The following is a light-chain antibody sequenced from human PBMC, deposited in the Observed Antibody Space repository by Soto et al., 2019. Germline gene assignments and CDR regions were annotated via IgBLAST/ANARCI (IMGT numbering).Light chain of an antibody. J-gene: IGKJ5*01. CDR3: QQRSNWLIT. CDR1: QGISNY. V-gene: IGKV3D-11*01. CDR2: DAS. Sequence: TQSPSSLSASVGDRFTITCLASQGISNYLAWYQQKRGQAPRLLIYDASNRATGIPARFSGSGSGTDFTLTISSLEPEDFAVYYCQQRSNWLITFGQGTRLEIK.